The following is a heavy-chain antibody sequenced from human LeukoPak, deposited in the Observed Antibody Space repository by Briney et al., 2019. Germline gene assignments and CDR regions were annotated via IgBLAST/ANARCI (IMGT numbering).Heavy chain of an antibody. D-gene: IGHD3-10*01. CDR1: GGSISSYY. V-gene: IGHV4-59*01. J-gene: IGHJ4*02. CDR2: IYYDGST. Sequence: SETLSLTCTVSGGSISSYYCSWIRQPPGKGLEWIGYIYYDGSTNYNPSLKSRVTMSVDTSKNQFSLRLSSVTAADTAVYYCARGGYYAKIDYWGQGTLVTVSS. CDR3: ARGGYYAKIDY.